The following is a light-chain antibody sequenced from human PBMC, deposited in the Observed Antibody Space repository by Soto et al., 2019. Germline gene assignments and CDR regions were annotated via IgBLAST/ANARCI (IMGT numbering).Light chain of an antibody. Sequence: DTQMTQSPSTLSASVGDRVTLTCRASQTINNWLAWYQQKPGKAPKLLIYDVSSLENGVPSRFSGSGSGTEFTLTISSLQPDDFATYYCQQYNSYSPWTFGQGTKVDNK. CDR2: DVS. CDR1: QTINNW. J-gene: IGKJ1*01. CDR3: QQYNSYSPWT. V-gene: IGKV1-5*01.